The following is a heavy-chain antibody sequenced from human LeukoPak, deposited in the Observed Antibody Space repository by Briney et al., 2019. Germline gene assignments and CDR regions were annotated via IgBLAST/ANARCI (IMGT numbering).Heavy chain of an antibody. V-gene: IGHV1-69*05. CDR3: ARMGHGYSLDDAFDI. J-gene: IGHJ3*02. Sequence: SVKVSCKASGGTFSSYAISWVRQAPGQGLEWMGRIIPIFGTANYAQKFQGRVTITTDESTSTDYMELSSLRSEDTAVYYCARMGHGYSLDDAFDIWGQGTMVTVSS. CDR2: IIPIFGTA. CDR1: GGTFSSYA. D-gene: IGHD5-18*01.